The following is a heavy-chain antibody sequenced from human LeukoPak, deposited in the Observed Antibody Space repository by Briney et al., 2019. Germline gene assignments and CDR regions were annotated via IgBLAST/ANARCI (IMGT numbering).Heavy chain of an antibody. CDR3: ARGTRAKWYSSGWSHGHWFDP. CDR2: TIPILGIA. CDR1: GGTFSSYA. V-gene: IGHV1-69*04. D-gene: IGHD6-19*01. J-gene: IGHJ5*02. Sequence: SVKVSCKASGGTFSSYAISWVRQAPGQGLEWMGRTIPILGIANYAQKFQGRVTITADKSTSTAYMELSSLRVEDTAIYYCARGTRAKWYSSGWSHGHWFDPWGQGTLVTVSS.